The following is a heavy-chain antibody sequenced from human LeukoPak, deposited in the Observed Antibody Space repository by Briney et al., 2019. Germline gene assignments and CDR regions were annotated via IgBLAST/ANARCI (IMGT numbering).Heavy chain of an antibody. J-gene: IGHJ4*02. CDR1: GYTLTELS. CDR3: ATQMGATVTTGEFDY. Sequence: ASAKVSCKVSGYTLTELSMHWVRQAPGKGLEWMGGFDPEDGETIYAQKFQGRVTMTEDTSTDTAYMELSSLRSEDTAVYYCATQMGATVTTGEFDYWGQGTLVTASS. V-gene: IGHV1-24*01. D-gene: IGHD4-17*01. CDR2: FDPEDGET.